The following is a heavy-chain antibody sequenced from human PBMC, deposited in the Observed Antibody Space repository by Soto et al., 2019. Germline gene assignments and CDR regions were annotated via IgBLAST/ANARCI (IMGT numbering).Heavy chain of an antibody. Sequence: GTAVKVSCKASGYTFTGYYMHWVRQAPGQGLEWMGWINPNSGGTNYAQKFQGRVTMTRDTSISTAYMELSRLRSDDTAVYYCARDYYGSVLFDYWGQGTLVTVPS. CDR1: GYTFTGYY. D-gene: IGHD3-10*01. J-gene: IGHJ4*02. V-gene: IGHV1-2*02. CDR3: ARDYYGSVLFDY. CDR2: INPNSGGT.